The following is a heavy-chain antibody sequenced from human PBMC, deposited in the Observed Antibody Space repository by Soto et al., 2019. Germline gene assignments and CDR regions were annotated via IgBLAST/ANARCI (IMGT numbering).Heavy chain of an antibody. Sequence: ASVKVSCKASGYTFTSYYMHWVRQAPGQGLEWMGIINPSGGSTSYARKFQGRVTMTRDTSTSTVYMELSSLSSEDTAEYYCAREGRIGRRGYFDCWGQGTLVTVSS. J-gene: IGHJ4*02. CDR2: INPSGGST. CDR3: AREGRIGRRGYFDC. CDR1: GYTFTSYY. V-gene: IGHV1-46*01. D-gene: IGHD1-26*01.